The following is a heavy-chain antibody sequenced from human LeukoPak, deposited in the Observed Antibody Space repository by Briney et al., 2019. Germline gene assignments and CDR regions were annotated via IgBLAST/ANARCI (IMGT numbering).Heavy chain of an antibody. V-gene: IGHV3-21*01. CDR1: GFTFSSYG. J-gene: IGHJ4*02. D-gene: IGHD2-2*01. CDR2: ISSSSSYI. CDR3: ARGGPAAMGMSNFDY. Sequence: GGSLRLSCAASGFTFSSYGMNWVRQAPGKGLEWVSSISSSSSYIYYADSIKGRFTISRDNAKNSLYLQMNSLRAEDTAVYYCARGGPAAMGMSNFDYWGQGTLVTVSS.